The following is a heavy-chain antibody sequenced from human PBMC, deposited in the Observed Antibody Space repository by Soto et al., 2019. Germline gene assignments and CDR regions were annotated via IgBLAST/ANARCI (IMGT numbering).Heavy chain of an antibody. Sequence: SVKVSCKASGGTFSSYAISWVRQAPGQGLEWMGGIIPILGTANYAQKFQGRVTITADESTSTAYMELSSLRSEDTAVYYCARGGYCGGDCYHYFQHWGQGTLVTVSS. CDR3: ARGGYCGGDCYHYFQH. D-gene: IGHD2-21*02. J-gene: IGHJ1*01. CDR2: IIPILGTA. CDR1: GGTFSSYA. V-gene: IGHV1-69*13.